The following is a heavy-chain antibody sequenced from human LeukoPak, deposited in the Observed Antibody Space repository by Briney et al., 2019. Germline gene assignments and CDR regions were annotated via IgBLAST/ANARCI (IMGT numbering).Heavy chain of an antibody. J-gene: IGHJ2*01. Sequence: PSETLSLTCAVYGGSFSGYYWSWIRQPPGKGLEWIGEINHSGSTNYNPSLKSRVTISVDTSKNQFSPKLSSVTAADTAVYYCARGRITKRYFDLWGRGTLVTVSS. D-gene: IGHD3-10*01. CDR2: INHSGST. CDR3: ARGRITKRYFDL. CDR1: GGSFSGYY. V-gene: IGHV4-34*01.